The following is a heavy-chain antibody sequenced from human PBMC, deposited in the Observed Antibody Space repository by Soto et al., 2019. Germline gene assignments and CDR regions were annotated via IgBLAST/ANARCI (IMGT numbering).Heavy chain of an antibody. CDR3: ARAPSGSGGSTSLYDY. V-gene: IGHV3-11*01. J-gene: IGHJ4*02. Sequence: QVQLVESGGGLVKPGGSLRLSCAASGFTFSDYYMNWIRQSPGKGLEWLSYISSGGTAIYYADSVKGRFTVSRDNAKNSLFLQMNGLRAEDTAVYFCARAPSGSGGSTSLYDYWGQGTLVTVSS. D-gene: IGHD2-2*01. CDR2: ISSGGTAI. CDR1: GFTFSDYY.